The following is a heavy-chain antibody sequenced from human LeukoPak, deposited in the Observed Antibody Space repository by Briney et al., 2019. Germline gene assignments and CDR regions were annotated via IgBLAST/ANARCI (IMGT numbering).Heavy chain of an antibody. V-gene: IGHV3-7*01. CDR3: ASDGDYGY. CDR2: IKQDGSDK. D-gene: IGHD4-17*01. J-gene: IGHJ4*02. Sequence: PGGSLRLSCAASGFTFSSYWMSWVRQAPGKGLEWVANIKQDGSDKYYVGSVKGRFTIPRDNAKNSLYLQMNSLRAEDTAVYNCASDGDYGYWGQGTLVTVSS. CDR1: GFTFSSYW.